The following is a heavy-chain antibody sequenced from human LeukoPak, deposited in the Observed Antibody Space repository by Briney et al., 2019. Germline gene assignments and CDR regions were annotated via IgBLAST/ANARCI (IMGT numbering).Heavy chain of an antibody. J-gene: IGHJ6*03. D-gene: IGHD4-17*01. CDR2: ISSSSSYI. V-gene: IGHV3-21*01. CDR3: ARGNYGFNMDV. CDR1: GFTFSSYS. Sequence: GGSVRLSCAASGFTFSSYSMNWVRQAPGKGLEWVSSISSSSSYIYYADSVKGRFTISRDNAKNSLYLQMNSLRAEDTAVYYCARGNYGFNMDVWGKGTTVTVSS.